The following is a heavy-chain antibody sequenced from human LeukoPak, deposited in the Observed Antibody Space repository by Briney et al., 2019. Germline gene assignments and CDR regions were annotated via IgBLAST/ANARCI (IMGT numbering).Heavy chain of an antibody. CDR3: ARDAPYFDY. J-gene: IGHJ4*02. CDR1: GFTFSSYA. CDR2: ISYDGSNK. V-gene: IGHV3-30-3*01. Sequence: PGGSLRLSCAASGFTFSSYAMHGVRQAPGKGLEWVAVISYDGSNKYYADSVKGRFTISRDNSKNTLYPQMNSLRAEDTAVYYCARDAPYFDYWGQGTLVTVSS.